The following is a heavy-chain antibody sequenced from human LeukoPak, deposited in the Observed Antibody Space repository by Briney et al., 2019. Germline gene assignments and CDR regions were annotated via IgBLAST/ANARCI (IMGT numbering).Heavy chain of an antibody. D-gene: IGHD5-24*01. J-gene: IGHJ3*02. CDR3: VRDVRRWLQAGGAFDI. V-gene: IGHV3-66*01. CDR2: IYSGGST. CDR1: GFTVNTNY. Sequence: GGSLRLPCAAYGFTVNTNYLTWVRQAPGKGLEWVSIIYSGGSTYYADSVKGRFTISRDTYKNTLYLQMKSLNAEDTAVYYCVRDVRRWLQAGGAFDIWGQGTMVTVSS.